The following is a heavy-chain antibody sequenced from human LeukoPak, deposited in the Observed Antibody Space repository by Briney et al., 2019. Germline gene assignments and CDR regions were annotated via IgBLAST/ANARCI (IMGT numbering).Heavy chain of an antibody. V-gene: IGHV1-69*13. CDR1: GGTFSSYA. D-gene: IGHD2-2*01. CDR3: AKAWGLYCSNTNCLS. J-gene: IGHJ5*02. Sequence: ASVKVSCKASGGTFSSYAISWVRQAPGQGLEWMGGIIPIFGTANYAQKFQGRVTITADESTSTAYMELSSLRSEDTAVYYCAKAWGLYCSNTNCLSWGQGTLVTVSS. CDR2: IIPIFGTA.